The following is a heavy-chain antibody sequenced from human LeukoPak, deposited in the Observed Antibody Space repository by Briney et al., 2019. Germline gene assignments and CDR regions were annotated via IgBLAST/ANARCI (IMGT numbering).Heavy chain of an antibody. CDR2: INWNGGST. J-gene: IGHJ3*02. CDR3: ARGRCSGGSCYNAFDI. CDR1: GLTFDDYG. V-gene: IGHV3-20*04. D-gene: IGHD2-15*01. Sequence: GGSLRLSCAASGLTFDDYGMSWVRQAPGKGLEWVSGINWNGGSTGYADSVKGRFTISRDNAKNSLYLQMNSLRAEDTALYYCARGRCSGGSCYNAFDIWGQGTMVTVSS.